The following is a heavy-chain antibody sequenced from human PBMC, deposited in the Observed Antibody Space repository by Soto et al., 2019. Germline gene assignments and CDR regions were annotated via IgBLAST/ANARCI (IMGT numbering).Heavy chain of an antibody. V-gene: IGHV3-30*04. D-gene: IGHD1-26*01. J-gene: IGHJ4*02. CDR1: GFTFSSFA. CDR3: AKARGTSSLNFDS. CDR2: ISYDGRNQ. Sequence: GGSLRLSCAASGFTFSSFALHWVRQTPGKGLEWVAGISYDGRNQYYVDSGKGRFTISRDTSKNTLYLQMNILKTEDTAMYYCAKARGTSSLNFDSWGPGTLVTVYS.